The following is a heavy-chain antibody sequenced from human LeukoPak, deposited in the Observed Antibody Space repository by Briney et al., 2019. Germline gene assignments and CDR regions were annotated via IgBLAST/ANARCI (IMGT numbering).Heavy chain of an antibody. CDR1: GFAFGDYA. J-gene: IGHJ4*02. D-gene: IGHD6-19*01. CDR2: ISGNAVGT. V-gene: IGHV3-23*01. Sequence: PGGSLRLSCTSSGFAFGDYAMSWFRQAPGKGLEWVSSISGNAVGTYYADSVKGRFTISRDSSKNTLYMQMNSLRVEDTAVYYCAKYGTVVAGKGLPDWWGQGTLVTVSS. CDR3: AKYGTVVAGKGLPDW.